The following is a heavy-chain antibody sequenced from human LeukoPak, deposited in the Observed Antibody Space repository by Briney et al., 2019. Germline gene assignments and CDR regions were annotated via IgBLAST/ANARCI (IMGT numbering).Heavy chain of an antibody. D-gene: IGHD3-16*02. CDR2: ISGSGGST. CDR3: ALTFGGVIVSYFDY. Sequence: PGGSLRLSCAASGFTFSSYAMSCVRQAPGKGLEWVSAISGSGGSTYYADSVKGRFTISRDNSKNTLYLQMNSLRAEDTAVYYCALTFGGVIVSYFDYWGQGTLVTVSS. V-gene: IGHV3-23*01. J-gene: IGHJ4*02. CDR1: GFTFSSYA.